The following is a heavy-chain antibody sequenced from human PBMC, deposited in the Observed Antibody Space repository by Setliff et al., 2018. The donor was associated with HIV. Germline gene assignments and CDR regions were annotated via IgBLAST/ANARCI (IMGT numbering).Heavy chain of an antibody. CDR3: ARFSSVYAAIDN. D-gene: IGHD2-2*01. V-gene: IGHV1-46*01. J-gene: IGHJ4*02. Sequence: ASVKVSCKASGYTFTSYYMHWVRQAPGQGLEWMGIINPGNDNREYSQRFQGRLTMTRDTSASMVYMELNSLTSEDTAVYFCARFSSVYAAIDNWGPGTLVTVSS. CDR1: GYTFTSYY. CDR2: INPGNDNR.